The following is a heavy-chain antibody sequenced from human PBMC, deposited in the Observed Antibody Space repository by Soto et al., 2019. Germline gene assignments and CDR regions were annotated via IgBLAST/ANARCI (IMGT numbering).Heavy chain of an antibody. J-gene: IGHJ5*02. CDR3: ARAEYYYDSSGYYRP. D-gene: IGHD3-22*01. CDR1: GGSISSGDYY. V-gene: IGHV4-30-4*01. CDR2: IYYSGST. Sequence: PSETLSLTCTVSGGSISSGDYYWSWIRQPPGKGLEWIGYIYYSGSTYYNPSLKSRVTISVDTSKNQFSLKLSSVTAADTAVYYCARAEYYYDSSGYYRPWGQGTLVTVSS.